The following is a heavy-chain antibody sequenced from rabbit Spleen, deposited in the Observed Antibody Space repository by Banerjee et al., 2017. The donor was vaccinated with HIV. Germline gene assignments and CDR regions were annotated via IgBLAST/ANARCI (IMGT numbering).Heavy chain of an antibody. J-gene: IGHJ3*01. CDR3: AREPYWSGSL. Sequence: QSLEESGGDLVKPEGSLTLTCTASGIDFSSYNFMCWVRQAPGKGLEWIACIELGSRDFTYYASWAKGRFTISKTSSTTVTLQMTSLTAADTATYFCAREPYWSGSLWGQGTLVTVS. V-gene: IGHV1S40*01. CDR2: IELGSRDFT. D-gene: IGHD7-1*01. CDR1: GIDFSSYNF.